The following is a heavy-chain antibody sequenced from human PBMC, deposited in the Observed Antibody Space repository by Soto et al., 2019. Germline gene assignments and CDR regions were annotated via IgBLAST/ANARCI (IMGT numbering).Heavy chain of an antibody. CDR2: MNPNSGNT. D-gene: IGHD2-21*01. CDR3: ARSPPRVEMNHYAGGWFDP. V-gene: IGHV1-8*01. J-gene: IGHJ5*02. Sequence: ASVKVSCKASGYTFTSYDINWVRQATGQGLEWMGWMNPNSGNTGYPQKFQGRVTMTRNTSISTAYMELSSLRFEDTAVYYCARSPPRVEMNHYAGGWFDPWGQGTLVTVSS. CDR1: GYTFTSYD.